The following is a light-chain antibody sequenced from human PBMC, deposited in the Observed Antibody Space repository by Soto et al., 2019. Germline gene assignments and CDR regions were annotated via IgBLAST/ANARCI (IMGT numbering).Light chain of an antibody. CDR2: GAS. J-gene: IGKJ5*01. V-gene: IGKV3-15*01. CDR1: QSVSSN. Sequence: EIMMTQSPATLSVSPGESATLSCRASQSVSSNFAWYQQKAGQAPRLLIYGASTRATGIPARFSGSGSGTEFTLTISSLQSEDFAVYYCQQYNNWPIPFGQGTRLEI. CDR3: QQYNNWPIP.